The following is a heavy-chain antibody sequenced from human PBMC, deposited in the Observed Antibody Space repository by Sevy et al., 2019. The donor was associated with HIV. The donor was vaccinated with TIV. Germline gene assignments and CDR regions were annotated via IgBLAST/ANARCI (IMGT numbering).Heavy chain of an antibody. CDR1: GFPFNNYE. J-gene: IGHJ4*02. CDR2: IGQGGSSR. D-gene: IGHD4-17*01. Sequence: GGSLRLSCAASGFPFNNYEMNWVRQAPGKGLEWVSSIGQGGSSRYYSDSVKGGFTISRDNAENSLYLQMNSLRAEDTAVYYCARDFPPSATTVAHFDYWGQGNLVTVSS. V-gene: IGHV3-48*03. CDR3: ARDFPPSATTVAHFDY.